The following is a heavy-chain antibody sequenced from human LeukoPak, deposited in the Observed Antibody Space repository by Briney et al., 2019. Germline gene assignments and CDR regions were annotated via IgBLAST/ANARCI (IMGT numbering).Heavy chain of an antibody. CDR3: AKGSRIAAAANWFDP. J-gene: IGHJ5*02. CDR1: GFTFSSYA. D-gene: IGHD6-13*01. V-gene: IGHV3-23*01. CDR2: ISGSGGST. Sequence: GGSLRLSCAASGFTFSSYAMSWVRQAPGKGLEWVPAISGSGGSTYYADSVKGRFTISRDNSKNTLYLQMNSLRAEDTAVYYCAKGSRIAAAANWFDPWGQGTLVTVSS.